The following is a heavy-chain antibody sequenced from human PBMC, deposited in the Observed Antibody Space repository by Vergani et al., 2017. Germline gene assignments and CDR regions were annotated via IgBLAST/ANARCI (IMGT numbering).Heavy chain of an antibody. V-gene: IGHV3-7*01. J-gene: IGHJ6*02. CDR3: ATGYCGGGSCLLGWSYGMDV. D-gene: IGHD4-23*01. CDR2: IKRDGTET. CDR1: GFTFGDYY. Sequence: EVHLEESGGGLVQPGGSLRLSCAASGFTFGDYYMAWIRLAPGKGLDWVASIKRDGTETFYVDSVKGRFTISRDNAKNSLYLQMTSLRAEDTAVYYCATGYCGGGSCLLGWSYGMDVWGRGATVTVSS.